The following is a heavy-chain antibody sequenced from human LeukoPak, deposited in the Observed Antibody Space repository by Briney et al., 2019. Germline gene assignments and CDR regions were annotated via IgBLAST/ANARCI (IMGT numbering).Heavy chain of an antibody. Sequence: GGSLRLSCEASGFTFSNYALTWVRQAPGKGLEWVSTIRASGGSTHYADSVKGRFTISRDDSESTLFLHMNNLRAEDTAVYYCTKALSDFGSALGSWGQGTRVIVSS. J-gene: IGHJ5*02. CDR1: GFTFSNYA. V-gene: IGHV3-23*01. D-gene: IGHD3-3*01. CDR2: IRASGGST. CDR3: TKALSDFGSALGS.